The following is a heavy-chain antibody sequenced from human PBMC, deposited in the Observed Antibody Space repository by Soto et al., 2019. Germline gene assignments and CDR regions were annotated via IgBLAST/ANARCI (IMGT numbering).Heavy chain of an antibody. CDR2: IYSGGST. CDR3: ARVAAAGSYFDY. V-gene: IGHV3-53*01. CDR1: GFTFSDHY. Sequence: GGSLRLSCTGSGFTFSDHYMSWVRQAPGKGLEWVSVIYSGGSTYYADSVKGRFTISRDNSKNTLYLQMNSLRAEDTAVYYCARVAAAGSYFDYWGQGTLVTVSS. D-gene: IGHD6-13*01. J-gene: IGHJ4*02.